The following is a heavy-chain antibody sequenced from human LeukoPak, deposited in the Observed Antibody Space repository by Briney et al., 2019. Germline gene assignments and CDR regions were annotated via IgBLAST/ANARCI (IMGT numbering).Heavy chain of an antibody. J-gene: IGHJ4*02. CDR1: GGSFSGYY. Sequence: SETLSLTCAVYGGSFSGYYWGWIRQPPGKGLEWIGEINHSGSTNYNPSLKSRVTISVDTSKNQFSLKLSSVTAADTAVYYCARVPALTYYDFWSGDYWGQGTLVTVSS. CDR2: INHSGST. V-gene: IGHV4-34*01. CDR3: ARVPALTYYDFWSGDY. D-gene: IGHD3-3*01.